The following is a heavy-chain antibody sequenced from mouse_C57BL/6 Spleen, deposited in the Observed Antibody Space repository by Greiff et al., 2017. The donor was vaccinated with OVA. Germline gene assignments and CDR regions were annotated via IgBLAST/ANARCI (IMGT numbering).Heavy chain of an antibody. CDR2: FYPGSGSI. V-gene: IGHV1-62-2*01. D-gene: IGHD2-12*01. CDR1: GYTFTEYT. Sequence: QVQLKESGAELVKPGASVKLSCKASGYTFTEYTIHWVKQRSGQGLEWIGWFYPGSGSIKYNEKFKDKATLTADKSSSTVYMELSRLTSEDSAVYFCARHGGCYDPAGYYYAMDYWGQGTSVTVSS. J-gene: IGHJ4*01. CDR3: ARHGGCYDPAGYYYAMDY.